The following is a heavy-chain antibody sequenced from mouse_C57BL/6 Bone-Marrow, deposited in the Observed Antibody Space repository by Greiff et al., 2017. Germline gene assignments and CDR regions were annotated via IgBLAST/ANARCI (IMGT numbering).Heavy chain of an antibody. D-gene: IGHD2-3*01. J-gene: IGHJ2*01. CDR2: IDPEIGDT. CDR1: GFNIKDDY. Sequence: VQLQQSGAELVRPGASVKLSCTASGFNIKDDYIHWVKQRPEQGLEWIGWIDPEIGDTEYASKFQGKATIPSATSSNTAYLQLSSLTSEDTAVYYCSSFDGNYFDCWGQGTPLTVAS. CDR3: SSFDGNYFDC. V-gene: IGHV14-4*01.